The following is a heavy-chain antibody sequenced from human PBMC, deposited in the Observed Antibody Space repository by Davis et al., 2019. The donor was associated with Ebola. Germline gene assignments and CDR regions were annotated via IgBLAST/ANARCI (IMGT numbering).Heavy chain of an antibody. V-gene: IGHV3-33*01. CDR2: IWYDGSNK. D-gene: IGHD3-10*01. J-gene: IGHJ4*02. Sequence: PGGSLRLSCAASGFTFSSYGMHWVRQAPGKGLEWVAVIWYDGSNKYYADSVKGRFTISRDNAKNSLSLQMNSLRAEDTAVYYCARLATAMVPFDYWGRGTLVTVSS. CDR1: GFTFSSYG. CDR3: ARLATAMVPFDY.